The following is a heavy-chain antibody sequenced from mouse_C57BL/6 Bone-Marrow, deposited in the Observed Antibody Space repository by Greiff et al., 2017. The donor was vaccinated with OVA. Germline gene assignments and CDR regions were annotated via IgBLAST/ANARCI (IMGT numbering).Heavy chain of an antibody. CDR2: ISNGGGST. CDR3: ARHGGSSGPYAMDY. Sequence: DVMLVESGGGLVQPGGSLKLSCAASGFTFSDYYMYWVRQTPEKRLEWVAYISNGGGSTYYPDTVKGRFTISRDNAKNTLYLQMSRLKSEDTAMYYCARHGGSSGPYAMDYWGQGTSVTVSS. J-gene: IGHJ4*01. CDR1: GFTFSDYY. V-gene: IGHV5-12*01. D-gene: IGHD3-2*02.